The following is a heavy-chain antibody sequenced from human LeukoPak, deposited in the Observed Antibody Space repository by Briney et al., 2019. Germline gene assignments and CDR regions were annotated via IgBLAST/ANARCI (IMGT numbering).Heavy chain of an antibody. Sequence: GGSLRLSCAASGFTFSDYYMSRIRQAPGKGLEWVSYISSSGSTIYYADSVKGRFTISRDNAKNSLYLQMNSLRAEDTAVYYCAREAYSSSWPYYYYYMDVWGKGTTVTISS. CDR1: GFTFSDYY. CDR2: ISSSGSTI. CDR3: AREAYSSSWPYYYYYMDV. V-gene: IGHV3-11*01. J-gene: IGHJ6*03. D-gene: IGHD6-13*01.